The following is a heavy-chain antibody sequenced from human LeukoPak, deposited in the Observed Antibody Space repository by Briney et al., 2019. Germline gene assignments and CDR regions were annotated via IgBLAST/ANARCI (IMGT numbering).Heavy chain of an antibody. CDR1: GFTFSSYG. V-gene: IGHV3-30*02. D-gene: IGHD2-2*01. CDR2: IRYDGSNK. CDR3: AKGYCSSTSCYALDY. J-gene: IGHJ4*02. Sequence: GGSLRLSCAASGFTFSSYGMHWVRQAPGKGLEGVAFIRYDGSNKYYADSVKGRFTISRDNSKNTLYLQMNSLRAEDTAVYYCAKGYCSSTSCYALDYWGQGTLVTVSS.